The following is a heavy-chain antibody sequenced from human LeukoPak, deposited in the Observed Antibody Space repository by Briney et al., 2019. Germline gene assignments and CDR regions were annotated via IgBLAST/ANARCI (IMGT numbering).Heavy chain of an antibody. CDR3: ASTMGEGYYYYMDV. CDR2: IYSGGST. V-gene: IGHV3-53*01. Sequence: GGSLRLSCAASGFTFSSYSMNWVRQAPGKGLEWVSVIYSGGSTYYADSVKGRFTISRDNSKNTLYLQMNSLRAEDTAVYYCASTMGEGYYYYMDVWAKGTTVTISS. CDR1: GFTFSSYS. D-gene: IGHD3-10*01. J-gene: IGHJ6*03.